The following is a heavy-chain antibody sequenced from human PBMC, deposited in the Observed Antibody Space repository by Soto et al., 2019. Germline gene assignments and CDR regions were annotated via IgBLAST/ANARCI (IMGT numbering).Heavy chain of an antibody. CDR2: IYSGGST. V-gene: IGHV3-66*01. CDR3: ARDRIPTGMDV. D-gene: IGHD2-15*01. CDR1: GFTVSSNY. J-gene: IGHJ6*02. Sequence: EVQLVESGGGLVQPGGSLRLSCAASGFTVSSNYMSWVRQAPGKGLEWVSVIYSGGSTYYADSVKGRFTISRDNSKNTLYLQMTSRRAEDTAGYYCARDRIPTGMDVWGQGTTVTVSS.